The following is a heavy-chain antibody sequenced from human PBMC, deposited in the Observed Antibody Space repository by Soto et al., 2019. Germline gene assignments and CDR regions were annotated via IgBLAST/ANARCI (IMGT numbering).Heavy chain of an antibody. V-gene: IGHV4-39*01. D-gene: IGHD2-15*01. CDR2: IYYSGST. J-gene: IGHJ6*03. CDR1: GGSISSSSYY. Sequence: PSETLSLTCTVSGGSISSSSYYWGWIRQPPGKGLEWIGSIYYSGSTYYNPSLKSRVTISVDTSKNQFSLKLSSVTAADTAVYYCARTVVAAAYYYMDVWRKGTTVTDSS. CDR3: ARTVVAAAYYYMDV.